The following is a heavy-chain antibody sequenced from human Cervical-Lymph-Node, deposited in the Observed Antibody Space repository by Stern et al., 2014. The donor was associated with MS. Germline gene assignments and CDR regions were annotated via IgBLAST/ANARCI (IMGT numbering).Heavy chain of an antibody. CDR3: AKDTQNFWSGYFYYYNGMDV. V-gene: IGHV3-30*18. CDR1: GFTFSSYG. CDR2: ISYDGSNK. Sequence: VQLVESGGGVVQPGRSLRLSCAASGFTFSSYGMYWVRQAPGKGLAWVAVISYDGSNKYYADSGKGRFTISRDNSKNTLYLQMNSLRAEDTAVYYCAKDTQNFWSGYFYYYNGMDVWGQGTTVTVSS. D-gene: IGHD3-3*01. J-gene: IGHJ6*02.